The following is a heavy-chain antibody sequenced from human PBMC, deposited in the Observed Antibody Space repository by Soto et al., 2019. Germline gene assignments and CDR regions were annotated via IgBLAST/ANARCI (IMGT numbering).Heavy chain of an antibody. J-gene: IGHJ6*02. CDR2: IWYDGGDK. Sequence: QVQLVESGGGVVQPGRSLRLSCSASGFTFRNYGMHWVRQAPGKGLEWVAVIWYDGGDKYYADSVKGRFTISRDNSKNTLYLQLNSLKAEDTAVYYCARVPVERLGIDAMDFWGQGTTVTVSS. CDR1: GFTFRNYG. CDR3: ARVPVERLGIDAMDF. V-gene: IGHV3-33*01. D-gene: IGHD1-1*01.